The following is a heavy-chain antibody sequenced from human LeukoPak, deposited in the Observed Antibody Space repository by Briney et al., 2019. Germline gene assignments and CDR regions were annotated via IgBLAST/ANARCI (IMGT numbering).Heavy chain of an antibody. D-gene: IGHD1-26*01. Sequence: SETLSLTCTVSGGSISSGGYYWSWVRQHPGKGLEWIGYIYYSGSTYYNPSLKSRVTISVDTSKNQFSLKLSSVTAADTAVYYCARDSRVGSRSFDIWAKGQWSPSLQ. CDR3: ARDSRVGSRSFDI. J-gene: IGHJ3*02. CDR2: IYYSGST. CDR1: GGSISSGGYY. V-gene: IGHV4-31*03.